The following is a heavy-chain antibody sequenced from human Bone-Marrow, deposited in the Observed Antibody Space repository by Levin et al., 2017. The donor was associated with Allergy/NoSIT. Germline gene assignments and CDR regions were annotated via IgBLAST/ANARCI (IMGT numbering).Heavy chain of an antibody. CDR1: GFTFSTYT. CDR2: VSSDGSHK. D-gene: IGHD6-19*01. CDR3: ARERGTSGPAVRYFDC. J-gene: IGHJ4*02. Sequence: GESLKISCAASGFTFSTYTIHWVRQAPGRGLEWVAFVSSDGSHKYYADSVKGRFTVSRDNSKNTLYLQVSSLRSEDTAVYYCARERGTSGPAVRYFDCWGQGTLVTVSS. V-gene: IGHV3-30-3*01.